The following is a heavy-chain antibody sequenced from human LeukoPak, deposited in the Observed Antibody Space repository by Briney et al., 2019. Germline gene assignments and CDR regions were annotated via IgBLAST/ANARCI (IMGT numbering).Heavy chain of an antibody. CDR2: IFYTGST. D-gene: IGHD4-17*01. CDR3: ARGGRTVTTNFDY. Sequence: SETLSLTCTVSGGSISSYYWSWLRQPPGKGLEWIGYIFYTGSTNYNPSLKSRVTMSVDTSKNQFFLKLSSVTAADTAVYYCARGGRTVTTNFDYWGQGTLVTVSS. V-gene: IGHV4-59*01. CDR1: GGSISSYY. J-gene: IGHJ4*02.